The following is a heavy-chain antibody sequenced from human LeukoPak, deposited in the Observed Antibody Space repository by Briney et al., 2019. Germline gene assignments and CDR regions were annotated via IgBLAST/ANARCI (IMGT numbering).Heavy chain of an antibody. CDR1: GFTFSSYA. Sequence: GGSLRLSCAASGFTFSSYAMSWVRQAPGEGLEWVSTFSYSGGSTYYADAVKGRFAISRDSSKSTLYLQMNGLRGEDTAVYYCAKDDGGSPPDAFDIWGQGTLVTVSS. D-gene: IGHD3-10*01. CDR3: AKDDGGSPPDAFDI. V-gene: IGHV3-23*01. CDR2: FSYSGGST. J-gene: IGHJ3*02.